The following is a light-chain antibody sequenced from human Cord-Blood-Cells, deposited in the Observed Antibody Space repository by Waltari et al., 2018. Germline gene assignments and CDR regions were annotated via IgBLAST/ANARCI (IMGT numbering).Light chain of an antibody. Sequence: IVMTQSPATLSVSPGERANRSCRASQSVSSNLAWYQQKPGQAPRLLIYGASTRATGIPARFSGSGSGTEFTLTISSLQSEDFAVYYCQQYNNWPRTFGQGTKVEIK. CDR2: GAS. V-gene: IGKV3-15*01. J-gene: IGKJ1*01. CDR1: QSVSSN. CDR3: QQYNNWPRT.